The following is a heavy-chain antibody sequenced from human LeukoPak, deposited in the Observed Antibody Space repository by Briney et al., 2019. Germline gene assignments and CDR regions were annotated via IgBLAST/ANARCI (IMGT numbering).Heavy chain of an antibody. CDR2: IRYDGSNK. CDR1: GFTFSSYG. Sequence: GGSLRLSCAASGFTFSSYGMHWVRQAPGKGLEWVAFIRYDGSNKYYADSVKGRFTISRDNSKNTLYLQMNSLRAEDTAVYYCAKLASPGYCSGGTCLFDFWGQGTLVTVSS. V-gene: IGHV3-30*02. D-gene: IGHD2-15*01. CDR3: AKLASPGYCSGGTCLFDF. J-gene: IGHJ4*02.